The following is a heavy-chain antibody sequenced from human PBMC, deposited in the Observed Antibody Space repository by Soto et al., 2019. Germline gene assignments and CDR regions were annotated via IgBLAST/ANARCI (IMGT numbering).Heavy chain of an antibody. J-gene: IGHJ4*02. D-gene: IGHD3-10*01. Sequence: PGGSLRLSCAASGFTFSSYAMHWVRQAPGKGLEWVAVISYDGSNKYYADSVKGRFTISRDNSKNTLYLQMNSLRAEDTAVYYCSSYGVVRGVMVLWGQGILVIVSS. CDR3: SSYGVVRGVMVL. CDR2: ISYDGSNK. V-gene: IGHV3-30-3*01. CDR1: GFTFSSYA.